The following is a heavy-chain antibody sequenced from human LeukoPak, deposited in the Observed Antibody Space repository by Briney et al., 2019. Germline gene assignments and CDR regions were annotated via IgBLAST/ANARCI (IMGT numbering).Heavy chain of an antibody. CDR2: INTNTGNP. Sequence: ASVKVSCKASGYIFTSYAMNWVRQAPGQGLEWMGWINTNTGNPTYAQGFAGRFVFSLDTSVSTAYLQISSLKAEDTAVYYCARDGPGPWFDPWGQGTLVTVSS. V-gene: IGHV7-4-1*02. J-gene: IGHJ5*02. CDR1: GYIFTSYA. CDR3: ARDGPGPWFDP.